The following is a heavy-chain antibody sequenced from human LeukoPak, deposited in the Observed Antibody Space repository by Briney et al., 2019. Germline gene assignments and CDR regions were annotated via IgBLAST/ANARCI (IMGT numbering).Heavy chain of an antibody. D-gene: IGHD5-24*01. J-gene: IGHJ4*02. CDR3: ARAFGIEMATINVLGY. V-gene: IGHV1-69*04. Sequence: SVKVSCKASGGAFSSYAISWVRQAPGQGLEWMGRIIPILGIANYAQKFQGRVTITADKSTSTAYMELSSLRSEDTAVYYCARAFGIEMATINVLGYWGQGTLVTVSS. CDR1: GGAFSSYA. CDR2: IIPILGIA.